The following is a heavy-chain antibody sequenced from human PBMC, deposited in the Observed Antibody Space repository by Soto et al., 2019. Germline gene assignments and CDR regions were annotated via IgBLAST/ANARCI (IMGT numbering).Heavy chain of an antibody. V-gene: IGHV3-23*01. Sequence: PGGSLRLSWAASGFTFTSYAMSWVRLTPGKGLEWVSAISGSGSNTFYADSVRGRFTISRDNSKNTVFLQMNNLRAEDTAVYFCARDRATFDYWGQGTRVTVSS. CDR2: ISGSGSNT. D-gene: IGHD1-26*01. CDR1: GFTFTSYA. CDR3: ARDRATFDY. J-gene: IGHJ4*02.